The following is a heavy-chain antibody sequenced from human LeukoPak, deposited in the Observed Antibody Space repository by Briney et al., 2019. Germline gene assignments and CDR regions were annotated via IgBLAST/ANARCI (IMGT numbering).Heavy chain of an antibody. CDR3: ARTTEGGYTYDYFYYYYMDV. CDR2: INHSGST. V-gene: IGHV4-34*01. CDR1: GGSFSGYY. J-gene: IGHJ6*03. Sequence: SETLSLTCAVYGGSFSGYYWSWIRQPPGKGLEWIGEINHSGSTNYNPSLQSRVTISVDTSKNQFSLKLSSVTAADTAVYYCARTTEGGYTYDYFYYYYMDVWGKGTTVTISS. D-gene: IGHD5-18*01.